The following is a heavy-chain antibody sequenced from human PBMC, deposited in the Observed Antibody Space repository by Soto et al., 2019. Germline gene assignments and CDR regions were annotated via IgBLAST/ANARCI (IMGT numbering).Heavy chain of an antibody. J-gene: IGHJ4*02. CDR3: ARLQAAAGDNDLTFDY. CDR2: ISGSGGST. Sequence: GGSLRLSCAASGFTFSSYAMSWVRQAPGKGLEWVSAISGSGGSTYYADSVKGRFTISRDNSKNTLYLQMNSLRAEDTAMYYCARLQAAAGDNDLTFDYWGQGTLVTVS. CDR1: GFTFSSYA. D-gene: IGHD6-13*01. V-gene: IGHV3-23*01.